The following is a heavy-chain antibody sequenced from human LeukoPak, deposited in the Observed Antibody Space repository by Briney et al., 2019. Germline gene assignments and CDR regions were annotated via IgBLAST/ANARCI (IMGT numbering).Heavy chain of an antibody. CDR2: ISDTGRLS. D-gene: IGHD2-15*01. CDR1: GFTFSSSA. CDR3: AKGGGWLYYFDY. J-gene: IGHJ4*02. Sequence: GGSLRLSCAASGFTFSSSAMSWVRQAPGKGLEWVAAISDTGRLSYCADSVKGRFTISRDNSKNTVYLQMNSLRAEDTAVYYCAKGGGWLYYFDYWGQGTLVTVSS. V-gene: IGHV3-23*01.